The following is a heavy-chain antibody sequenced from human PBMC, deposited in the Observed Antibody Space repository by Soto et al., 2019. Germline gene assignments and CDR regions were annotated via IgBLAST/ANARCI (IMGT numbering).Heavy chain of an antibody. CDR3: ARDLAAAAY. CDR2: INPLPTSGST. D-gene: IGHD6-13*01. J-gene: IGHJ4*02. CDR1: GYIFTNYY. V-gene: IGHV1-46*01. Sequence: QVQLAQSGAEVKKPGASVKVSCKASGYIFTNYYIHWVRQAPGQGLEWMAIINPLPTSGSTNYAQKFQGRVTVTRDTSTSTVYLELSSLRSDDTAVYYCARDLAAAAYWGQGTLVTVSS.